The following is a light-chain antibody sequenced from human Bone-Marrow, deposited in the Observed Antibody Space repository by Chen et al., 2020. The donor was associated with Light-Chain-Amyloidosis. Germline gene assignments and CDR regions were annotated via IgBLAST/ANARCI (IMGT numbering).Light chain of an antibody. CDR1: SRDVGGENH. Sequence: QSALTQPASVSGSPGQSITISCTGTSRDVGGENHVSWYQQHPDKAPKLMIYEVTNRPSWVPDRFSGSKSDNSASLTIAGLQTEDEADYFCSSYTITNTLVFGSGTRVTVL. V-gene: IGLV2-14*01. CDR2: EVT. CDR3: SSYTITNTLV. J-gene: IGLJ1*01.